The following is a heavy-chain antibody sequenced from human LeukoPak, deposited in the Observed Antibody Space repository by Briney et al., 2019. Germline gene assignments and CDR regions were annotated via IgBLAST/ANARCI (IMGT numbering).Heavy chain of an antibody. CDR3: AKDLGGKVTSIAVAGPPGY. V-gene: IGHV3-23*01. CDR1: GFTFSSYA. CDR2: ISGSGGST. J-gene: IGHJ4*02. Sequence: PGGSLRLSCAASGFTFSSYAMSWVRQAPGKGLEWVSAISGSGGSTYYADSVKGRFTISRDNSKNTLYLQMNSLRAEDTAVYYCAKDLGGKVTSIAVAGPPGYWGQGTLVTVSS. D-gene: IGHD6-19*01.